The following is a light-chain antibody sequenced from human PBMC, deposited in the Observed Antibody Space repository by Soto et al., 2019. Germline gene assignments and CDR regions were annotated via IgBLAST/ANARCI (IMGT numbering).Light chain of an antibody. Sequence: EIVMTQSPATLSVSPVEIATLSFMASQSVSSYLAWYQQKPGQAPRLLIYGASNRATGIPARFSGSGSGTDFTLTISSLEPEDFAVYYCQQRSNWPPITFGQGTRLEIK. J-gene: IGKJ5*01. V-gene: IGKV3-11*01. CDR3: QQRSNWPPIT. CDR2: GAS. CDR1: QSVSSY.